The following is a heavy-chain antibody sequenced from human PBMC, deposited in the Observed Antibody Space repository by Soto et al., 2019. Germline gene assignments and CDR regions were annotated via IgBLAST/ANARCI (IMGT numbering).Heavy chain of an antibody. J-gene: IGHJ6*02. CDR3: ARDRLRYNWNDFPYYYYGMDV. CDR1: GYTLTELS. V-gene: IGHV1-24*01. D-gene: IGHD1-1*01. CDR2: FDPEDGET. Sequence: GASVKVSCKVSGYTLTELSMHWVRQAPGKGLEWMGGFDPEDGETIYAQKFQGRLTISRDNSKNTLYLQMNSLRAEDTAVYYCARDRLRYNWNDFPYYYYGMDVWGQGTTVTSP.